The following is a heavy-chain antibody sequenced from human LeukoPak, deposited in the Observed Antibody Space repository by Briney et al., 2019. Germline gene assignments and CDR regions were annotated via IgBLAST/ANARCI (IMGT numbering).Heavy chain of an antibody. Sequence: SVKVSCKASGGTFSSYAISWVRQAPGQGLEWMGGIIPIFGTANYAQKFQGGVTITADEPTSTAYMELSSLRSEDTAVYYCALSARGYYYGMDVWGQGTTVTVSS. V-gene: IGHV1-69*13. CDR3: ALSARGYYYGMDV. CDR1: GGTFSSYA. CDR2: IIPIFGTA. J-gene: IGHJ6*02. D-gene: IGHD1-26*01.